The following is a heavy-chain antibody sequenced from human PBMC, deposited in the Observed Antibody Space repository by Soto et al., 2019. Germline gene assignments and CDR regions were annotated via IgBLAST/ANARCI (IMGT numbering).Heavy chain of an antibody. Sequence: GASVKVFCKASGGTFSSYAISWVRQAPGQGLEWMGGIIPIFGTANYAQKFQGRVTITADESTSTAYMELSSLRSEDTAVYYCAKGGGSSGYYYQFDYWGQGTQVTVSS. CDR2: IIPIFGTA. CDR1: GGTFSSYA. D-gene: IGHD3-22*01. CDR3: AKGGGSSGYYYQFDY. J-gene: IGHJ4*02. V-gene: IGHV1-69*13.